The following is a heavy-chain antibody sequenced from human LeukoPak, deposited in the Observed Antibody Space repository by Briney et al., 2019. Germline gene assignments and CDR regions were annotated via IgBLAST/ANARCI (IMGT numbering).Heavy chain of an antibody. V-gene: IGHV3-74*01. Sequence: GGSLRLSCAASGFTFSNYWMHWARQAPGKGLVWVSRINSDGSSTSYADSVKGRFTISRDNAKNTLYLQMNSLGAEDTAVYYCATIIYYDSSGLDYWGQGTLVTVSS. CDR1: GFTFSNYW. J-gene: IGHJ4*02. CDR2: INSDGSST. D-gene: IGHD3-22*01. CDR3: ATIIYYDSSGLDY.